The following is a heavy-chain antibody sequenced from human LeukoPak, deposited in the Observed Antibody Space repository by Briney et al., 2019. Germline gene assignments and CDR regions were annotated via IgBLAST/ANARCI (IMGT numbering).Heavy chain of an antibody. CDR1: GFTFSSYS. CDR2: ISSSSSTI. J-gene: IGHJ4*02. V-gene: IGHV3-48*04. CDR3: ARESGYSTSSRGY. Sequence: PGGSLRLSCAASGFTFSSYSMNWVRQAPGKGLEGVSYISSSSSTIYYADSVKGRFTISRDNAKNSLYVQMNSLRAEATAVYYCARESGYSTSSRGYSGQGTLVTVSS. D-gene: IGHD6-13*01.